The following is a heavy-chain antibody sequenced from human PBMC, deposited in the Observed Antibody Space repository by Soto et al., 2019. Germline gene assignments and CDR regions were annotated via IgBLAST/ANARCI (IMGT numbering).Heavy chain of an antibody. CDR2: ISAYNGNT. J-gene: IGHJ1*01. Sequence: ASVKVSCKASGYTFTSYGISWVRQAPGQGLEWMGWISAYNGNTNYAQKLQGRVTITTDTSTSTAYMELRSLRSDDTAVYFCAIRPGYSSGWFERGGYFQHWGQGTLVTVSS. CDR3: AIRPGYSSGWFERGGYFQH. CDR1: GYTFTSYG. D-gene: IGHD6-19*01. V-gene: IGHV1-18*01.